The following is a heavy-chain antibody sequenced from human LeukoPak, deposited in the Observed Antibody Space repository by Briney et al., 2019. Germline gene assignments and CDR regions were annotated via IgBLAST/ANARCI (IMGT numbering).Heavy chain of an antibody. CDR1: GGSISSGGYS. V-gene: IGHV4-30-2*01. Sequence: SETLSLTCAVSGGSISSGGYSWSWIRQPPGKGLEWIGYIYHSGSTCYNPSLKSRVTISVDRSKNQFSLKLSSVTAADTAVYYCARVYGDYGVDYWGQGTLVTVSS. J-gene: IGHJ4*02. CDR2: IYHSGST. CDR3: ARVYGDYGVDY. D-gene: IGHD4-17*01.